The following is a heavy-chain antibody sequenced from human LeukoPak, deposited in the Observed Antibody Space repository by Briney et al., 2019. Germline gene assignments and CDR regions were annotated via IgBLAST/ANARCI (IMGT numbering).Heavy chain of an antibody. Sequence: GRSLRLPCAASGFTFSSYAMHWVRQAPGKGLEWVAVISYDGSNKYYADSVKGRFTISRDNPRNTLYLEMNSLRAEDTAVYYCARESPRTFGWRKYYGMDVWGQGTTVTVSS. V-gene: IGHV3-30*04. J-gene: IGHJ6*02. CDR3: ARESPRTFGWRKYYGMDV. CDR2: ISYDGSNK. D-gene: IGHD2/OR15-2a*01. CDR1: GFTFSSYA.